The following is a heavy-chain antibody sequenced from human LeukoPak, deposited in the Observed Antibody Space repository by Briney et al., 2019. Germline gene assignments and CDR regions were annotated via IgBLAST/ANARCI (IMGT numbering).Heavy chain of an antibody. V-gene: IGHV3-15*01. D-gene: IGHD4-17*01. CDR3: TNYGDSYFDY. Sequence: GGSLRLSCVASGFTFSNAWMSWVRQAPGKGLEWVGRIKSKTDGETTDYAAPVKGRFTISRDDSKNTLYLQMNSLKTEDTAVYCCTNYGDSYFDYWGQGTLVTVSS. CDR1: GFTFSNAW. CDR2: IKSKTDGETT. J-gene: IGHJ4*02.